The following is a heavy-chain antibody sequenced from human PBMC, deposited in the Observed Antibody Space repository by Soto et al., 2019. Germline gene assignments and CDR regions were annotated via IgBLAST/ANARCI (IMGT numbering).Heavy chain of an antibody. CDR1: GYIFTSFG. CDR3: ARVAVAGTSTPQQGFDS. Sequence: ASVKVSCKASGYIFTSFGVGWVRQAPGQGLEYMGWVSAYSGNTNYAEKLQGRVTMTTDTSTRTAYMELRSLRSDDTALYYCARVAVAGTSTPQQGFDSSGQRTLVAFSP. V-gene: IGHV1-18*01. D-gene: IGHD6-19*01. J-gene: IGHJ5*02. CDR2: VSAYSGNT.